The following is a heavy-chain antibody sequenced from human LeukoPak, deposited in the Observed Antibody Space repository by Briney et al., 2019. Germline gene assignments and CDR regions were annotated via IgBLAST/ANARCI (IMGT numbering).Heavy chain of an antibody. D-gene: IGHD6-19*01. V-gene: IGHV1-2*02. J-gene: IGHJ5*02. Sequence: ASVKVSCKASGYSFTDYYINWVRQAPGQGLEWMGWINPNHGGTHYAQKFQGRVTVTRDTSTSTAYMELRSLRSDDTAVYYCARSLSSGWFDPWGQGTLVTVSS. CDR1: GYSFTDYY. CDR2: INPNHGGT. CDR3: ARSLSSGWFDP.